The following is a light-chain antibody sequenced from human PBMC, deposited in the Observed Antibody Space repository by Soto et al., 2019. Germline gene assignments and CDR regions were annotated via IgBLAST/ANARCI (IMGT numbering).Light chain of an antibody. V-gene: IGKV1-39*01. CDR1: QRISSY. Sequence: DIQMTQSPSSLSASVGDRVTITCRASQRISSYLNWYQQKPGKAPKFLIYATSSLQSGVPSRFSGSASGTDFTLTISSLQPEDFATYYCQQSYTTPRTFGPGPNVDI. CDR3: QQSYTTPRT. CDR2: ATS. J-gene: IGKJ1*01.